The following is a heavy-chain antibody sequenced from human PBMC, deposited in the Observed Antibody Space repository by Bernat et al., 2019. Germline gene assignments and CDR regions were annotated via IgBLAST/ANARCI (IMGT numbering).Heavy chain of an antibody. D-gene: IGHD2-21*01. Sequence: EVQLVESGGGVVRPVGSLRLSCAASGFTFDDYGMSWVRQAPGKGLEWVSGINWNGGSTGYADSVKGRFTISRDNAKNSLYLQMNSLRAEDTALYYCARDPSDDQFLHPFDYWGQGTLVTVSS. CDR1: GFTFDDYG. J-gene: IGHJ4*02. CDR3: ARDPSDDQFLHPFDY. CDR2: INWNGGST. V-gene: IGHV3-20*04.